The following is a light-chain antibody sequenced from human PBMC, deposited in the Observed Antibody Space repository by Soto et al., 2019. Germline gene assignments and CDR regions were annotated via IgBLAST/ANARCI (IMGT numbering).Light chain of an antibody. J-gene: IGLJ3*02. CDR3: ATWDDSLDGWV. CDR2: DNN. CDR1: SSNIGNNY. V-gene: IGLV1-51*01. Sequence: QSVLTQPPSVSAAPGQKVTISCSGSSSNIGNNYVSWYQQLPGTAPKLLIYDNNKRPSGIPDRFSGSKSGTSGTLDITGLQTGDEADYYCATWDDSLDGWVFGGGTKVTVL.